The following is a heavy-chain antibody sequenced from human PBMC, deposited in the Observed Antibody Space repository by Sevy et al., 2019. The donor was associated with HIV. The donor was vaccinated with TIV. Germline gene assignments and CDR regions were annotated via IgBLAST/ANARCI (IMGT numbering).Heavy chain of an antibody. CDR2: ISWNSGSV. D-gene: IGHD3-3*01. CDR3: PKDRAMYFDSWSGAAIDS. Sequence: GGSLRLSCAASGFTFDDYAMHWVRQGPGKGLEWVSAISWNSGSVGYSDSVKGRFTISRDKSKNSLYLQMNSLRAEDTAFYYCPKDRAMYFDSWSGAAIDSWGQGTLVTVSS. V-gene: IGHV3-9*01. CDR1: GFTFDDYA. J-gene: IGHJ4*02.